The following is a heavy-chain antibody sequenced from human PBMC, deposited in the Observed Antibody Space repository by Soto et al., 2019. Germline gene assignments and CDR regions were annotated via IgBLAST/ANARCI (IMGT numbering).Heavy chain of an antibody. CDR1: GYTFTSYG. V-gene: IGHV1-18*01. CDR3: ARGGQNGYYDSRAMVDY. CDR2: ISAYNGNT. D-gene: IGHD3-22*01. J-gene: IGHJ4*02. Sequence: QVQLVQSGPEVKKPGASVKVSCKASGYTFTSYGISWVRQAPGQGLEWMGWISAYNGNTNYAQKLQGRVTMTTDTSTSRAYMELRSLRSNDTAVYYCARGGQNGYYDSRAMVDYWGQGTLVTVSS.